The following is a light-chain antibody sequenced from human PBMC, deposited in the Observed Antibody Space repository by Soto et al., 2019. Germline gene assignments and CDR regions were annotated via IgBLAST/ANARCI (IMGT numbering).Light chain of an antibody. CDR3: SSYTTNITPVV. V-gene: IGLV2-14*01. CDR1: NSDVGTYNY. Sequence: QSALTQPASVSGSPGQSITISCTGTNSDVGTYNYVSWYQQHPGKAPKFVVYEVSDRPSGVSDRFSGSKSGNTASLTISGLQAEDEADYYCSSYTTNITPVVFGGGTKLTVL. CDR2: EVS. J-gene: IGLJ2*01.